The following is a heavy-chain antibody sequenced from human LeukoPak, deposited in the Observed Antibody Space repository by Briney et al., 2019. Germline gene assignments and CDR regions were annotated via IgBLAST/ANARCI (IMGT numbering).Heavy chain of an antibody. CDR3: ARDRAYSFDI. D-gene: IGHD2-21*01. CDR1: GFSFSSYS. J-gene: IGHJ3*02. Sequence: PGGSLRPSCVASGFSFSSYSMNWVRQAPGKGLEWISYIGTSTTTIHYGDSVKGRYTISRDNAKNSLYLQMNNLRVEDTAVYYCARDRAYSFDIWGQGTMITVSS. CDR2: IGTSTTTI. V-gene: IGHV3-48*01.